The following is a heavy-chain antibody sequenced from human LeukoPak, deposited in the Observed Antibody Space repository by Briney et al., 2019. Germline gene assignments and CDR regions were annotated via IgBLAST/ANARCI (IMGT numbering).Heavy chain of an antibody. CDR3: ARESESSGWYDY. CDR1: GFTFSNAW. J-gene: IGHJ4*02. CDR2: ISSSSSYT. V-gene: IGHV3-11*05. D-gene: IGHD6-19*01. Sequence: GGSLRLSCAASGFTFSNAWMSWVRQAPGKGLEWVSYISSSSSYTNYADSVKGRFTISRDNSKNSLYLQMNSLRSDDTALYYCARESESSGWYDYWGQGTLVTVSS.